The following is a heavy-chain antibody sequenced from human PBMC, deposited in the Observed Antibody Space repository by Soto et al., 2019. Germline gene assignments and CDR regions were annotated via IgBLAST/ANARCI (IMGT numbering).Heavy chain of an antibody. CDR1: GGSISSYY. CDR2: IYYSGST. CDR3: ARDMGYFDY. D-gene: IGHD3-10*01. J-gene: IGHJ4*02. Sequence: SETLSLTCTVSGGSISSYYWSWIRQPPGKGLEWIGYIYYSGSTNYNPSLKSRVTISVDTSKNQFSLKLSSVTAADTTVYYCARDMGYFDYWGQGTLVTVSS. V-gene: IGHV4-59*01.